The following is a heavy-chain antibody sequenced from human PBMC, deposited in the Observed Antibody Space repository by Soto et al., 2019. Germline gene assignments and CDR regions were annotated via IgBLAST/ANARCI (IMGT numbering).Heavy chain of an antibody. J-gene: IGHJ3*01. CDR3: AHRLATTPRPGGFDV. CDR2: IYWVDDK. D-gene: IGHD4-17*01. Sequence: QIILTESGTTLVKPSQALTLTCTFSGFALTNSGEGLAWIRQPPGMAVEWLALIYWVDDKVYSQPLQSRLTIARDTSKNQLVLTMTNVFPADTATSYCAHRLATTPRPGGFDVWGQGTVVSVSS. CDR1: GFALTNSGEG. V-gene: IGHV2-5*02.